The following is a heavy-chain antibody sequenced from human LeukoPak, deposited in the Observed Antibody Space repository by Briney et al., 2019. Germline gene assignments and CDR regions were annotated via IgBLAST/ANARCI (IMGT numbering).Heavy chain of an antibody. Sequence: GGSLRLSCAASGFAFISYEMNWVRQAPGKGLEWVSYISSSGTTIHYADSVKGRFTISRDNAKNSLYLQMNSLRAEDTAVYYCARALTTSWYYFDYWGQGTLVTVSS. CDR3: ARALTTSWYYFDY. CDR2: ISSSGTTI. D-gene: IGHD2-2*01. J-gene: IGHJ4*02. V-gene: IGHV3-48*03. CDR1: GFAFISYE.